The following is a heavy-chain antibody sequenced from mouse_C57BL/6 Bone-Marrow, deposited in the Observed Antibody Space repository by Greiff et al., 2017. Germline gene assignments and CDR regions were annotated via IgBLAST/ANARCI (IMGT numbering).Heavy chain of an antibody. CDR1: GFTFHTYA. V-gene: IGHV10-3*01. D-gene: IGHD1-1*01. Sequence: EVKLMESGGGLVQPKGSLKLSCAASGFTFHTYAMHWVRQAPGKGLEWAARIRSKSSNYATYYADSVKDRFTISRDDSQSMLYLQMNNLKTEDTAMYYCVRETTVPFAYGGQGTLVTVSA. CDR2: IRSKSSNYAT. CDR3: VRETTVPFAY. J-gene: IGHJ3*01.